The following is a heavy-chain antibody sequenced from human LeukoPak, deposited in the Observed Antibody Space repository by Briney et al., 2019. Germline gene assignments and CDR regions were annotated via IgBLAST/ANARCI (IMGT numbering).Heavy chain of an antibody. Sequence: GGSLRLSRAASGFSFSNYWMHWVRQAPGKGLVWVSRISTDGSSSSYADSVKGRFTIARDNAKNTLSLQMNSLRAEDMAVYYCARGVDDFDIWGQGTMVTVSS. CDR1: GFSFSNYW. CDR2: ISTDGSSS. V-gene: IGHV3-74*01. CDR3: ARGVDDFDI. J-gene: IGHJ3*02.